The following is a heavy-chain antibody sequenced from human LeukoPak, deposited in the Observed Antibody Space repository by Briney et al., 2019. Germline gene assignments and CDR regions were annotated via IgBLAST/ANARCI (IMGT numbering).Heavy chain of an antibody. V-gene: IGHV3-23*01. Sequence: GGSLRLSCAASGFTFSSYAMSWVRQASGKGLEWVPAISGSGGSTYYADSVKGRFTISRDNSKNTLYLQMNSLRAEDTAVYYCAKGRPGIAAAGTRAFDIWGQGTMVTVSS. CDR2: ISGSGGST. J-gene: IGHJ3*02. CDR1: GFTFSSYA. CDR3: AKGRPGIAAAGTRAFDI. D-gene: IGHD6-13*01.